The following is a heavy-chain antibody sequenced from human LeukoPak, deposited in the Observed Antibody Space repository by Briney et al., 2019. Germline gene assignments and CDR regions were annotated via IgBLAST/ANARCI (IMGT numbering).Heavy chain of an antibody. CDR1: GFTFSKHG. V-gene: IGHV3-30*02. CDR3: SLFHFDY. J-gene: IGHJ4*02. D-gene: IGHD2-21*01. Sequence: GGSLRLSCAASGFTFSKHGMHWVRQAPGKGLEWVAFIRYDGSNKYYADSVKGRFTISRDNSKHTLYLEMNSLSAEDTAVYYCSLFHFDYWGQGTLVTVSS. CDR2: IRYDGSNK.